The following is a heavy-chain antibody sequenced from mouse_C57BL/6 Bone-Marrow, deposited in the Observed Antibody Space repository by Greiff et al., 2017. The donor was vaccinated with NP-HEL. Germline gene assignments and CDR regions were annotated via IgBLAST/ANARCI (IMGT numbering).Heavy chain of an antibody. CDR3: ARHYYSRSGFAY. V-gene: IGHV5-6*01. J-gene: IGHJ3*01. D-gene: IGHD2-5*01. CDR2: ISSGGSYT. Sequence: EVMLVESGGDLVKPGGSLKLSCAASGFTFTSYGMSWVRQTPDKRLEWVATISSGGSYTYYPDSVKGRFTISRDNAKNTLYLQMSSLKSEDTAMYYCARHYYSRSGFAYWGQGTLVTVSA. CDR1: GFTFTSYG.